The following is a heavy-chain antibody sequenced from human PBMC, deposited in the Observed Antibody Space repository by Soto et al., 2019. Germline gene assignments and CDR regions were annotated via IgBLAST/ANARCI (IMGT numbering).Heavy chain of an antibody. J-gene: IGHJ6*03. Sequence: QVQLVQSGAEVKKPGASVKVSCKASGYTFTSYGISWVRQAPGQGLEWMGWISAYNGNTNYAQKLQGRVTMTTDTSTSTAYMELRSLRSDDTAVYYCARDSGKPPARPAPLYYYYYMDVWGKGTTVTVSS. CDR1: GYTFTSYG. CDR2: ISAYNGNT. D-gene: IGHD6-6*01. V-gene: IGHV1-18*01. CDR3: ARDSGKPPARPAPLYYYYYMDV.